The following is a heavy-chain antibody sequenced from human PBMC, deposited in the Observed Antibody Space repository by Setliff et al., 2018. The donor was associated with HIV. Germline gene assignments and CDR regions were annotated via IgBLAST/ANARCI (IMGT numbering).Heavy chain of an antibody. V-gene: IGHV1-46*01. CDR3: ARDGYYKSWSGYGYYYYYMDV. J-gene: IGHJ6*03. CDR1: GYTFTSYY. CDR2: INPSGGST. Sequence: GASVKVSCKASGYTFTSYYMHWVRQAPGQGLEWMGIINPSGGSTRYAQKFQGRVTMTRDTSTSTVYMELSSLTSEDTAVYYCARDGYYKSWSGYGYYYYYMDVWGKGTTVTVSS. D-gene: IGHD3-3*01.